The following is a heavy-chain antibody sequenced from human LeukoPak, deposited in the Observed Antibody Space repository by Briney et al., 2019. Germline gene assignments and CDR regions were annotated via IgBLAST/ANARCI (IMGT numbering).Heavy chain of an antibody. Sequence: GGCLRLSCTASGLTFGEHGLNGFGPAPGRGGEWVGWIRSKAYGGTAEYAASVKGRFTTSRDDSENIAYVEMNSLKSEDTAVYYCARDLRAVAHDFDCWGQGTLVTVSS. CDR1: GLTFGEHG. CDR3: ARDLRAVAHDFDC. CDR2: IRSKAYGGTA. V-gene: IGHV3-49*03. D-gene: IGHD6-19*01. J-gene: IGHJ4*02.